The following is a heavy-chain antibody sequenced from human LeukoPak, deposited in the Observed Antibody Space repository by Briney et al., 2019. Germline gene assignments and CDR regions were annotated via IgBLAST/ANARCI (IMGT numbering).Heavy chain of an antibody. CDR1: GFTFSSYG. CDR2: ISYDGSNK. V-gene: IGHV3-30*19. J-gene: IGHJ4*02. CDR3: ARSSYDSSGYYWGPFDY. D-gene: IGHD3-22*01. Sequence: SGGSLRLSCAASGFTFSSYGMHWVRQAPGKGLEWVAVISYDGSNKYYADSVKGRFTISRDNSKNTLYLQMNSLRAEDTAVYYCARSSYDSSGYYWGPFDYWGQGTLVTVSS.